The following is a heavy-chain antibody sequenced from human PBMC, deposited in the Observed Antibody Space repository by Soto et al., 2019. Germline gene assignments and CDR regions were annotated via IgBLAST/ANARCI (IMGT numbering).Heavy chain of an antibody. CDR3: ERTDNAGYSPH. D-gene: IGHD2-21*01. Sequence: SETLALTCAVSGESISSGYYWAWIRQPPGKWLEWIGSIYHSGTTYYNPSLKSRVTISVDTSKNQFSLKLSSVTAADSAVYYCERTDNAGYSPHFGQGDLVTASS. V-gene: IGHV4-38-2*01. CDR1: GESISSGYY. J-gene: IGHJ1*01. CDR2: IYHSGTT.